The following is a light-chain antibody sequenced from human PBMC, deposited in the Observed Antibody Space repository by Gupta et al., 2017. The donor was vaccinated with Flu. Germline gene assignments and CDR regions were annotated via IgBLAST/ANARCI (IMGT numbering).Light chain of an antibody. CDR1: PGISSY. CDR3: QRFYTYPLT. V-gene: IGKV1-9*01. J-gene: IGKJ4*01. CDR2: VAS. Sequence: DTQVTQPPSFLSASVRDRVTITCRASPGISSYLAWYQQKPGKAPKLLIYVASTLQSGVPSRFSGSGSGTEFTLTLIILPPEDFATYFFQRFYTYPLTFGGGTKVEIK.